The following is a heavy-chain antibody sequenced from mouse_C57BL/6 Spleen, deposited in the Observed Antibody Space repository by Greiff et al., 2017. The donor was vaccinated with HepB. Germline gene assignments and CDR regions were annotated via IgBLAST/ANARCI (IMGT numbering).Heavy chain of an antibody. CDR1: GFTFSDAW. CDR2: IRNKANNHAT. CDR3: TRAIYYDYDDWFAY. Sequence: EVRLVESGGGLVQPGGSMKLSCAASGFTFSDAWMDWVRQSPEKGLEWVAEIRNKANNHATYYAESVKGRFTISRDDSKSSVYLQMNSLRAEDTGIYYCTRAIYYDYDDWFAYWGQRTLVTVSA. J-gene: IGHJ3*01. D-gene: IGHD2-4*01. V-gene: IGHV6-6*01.